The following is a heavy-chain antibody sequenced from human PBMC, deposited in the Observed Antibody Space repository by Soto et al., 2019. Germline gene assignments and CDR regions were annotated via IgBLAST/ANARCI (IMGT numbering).Heavy chain of an antibody. V-gene: IGHV4-59*01. CDR2: IYYSGST. CDR1: GGSISSYY. D-gene: IGHD6-13*01. Sequence: SETLSLTCTVSGGSISSYYWSWIWLPPGKGLEGIGYIYYSGSTNYNPSLKSRVTISVDTSKNQFSLKLSSVTAADTAVYYCARGARWYSVNYGMDVWGQGTTVTVSS. CDR3: ARGARWYSVNYGMDV. J-gene: IGHJ6*02.